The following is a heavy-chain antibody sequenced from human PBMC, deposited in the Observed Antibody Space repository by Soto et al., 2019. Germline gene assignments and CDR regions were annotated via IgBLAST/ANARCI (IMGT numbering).Heavy chain of an antibody. CDR1: GGTFSSYA. J-gene: IGHJ6*02. D-gene: IGHD5-18*01. CDR2: IIPIFGTA. Sequence: SVKVSCKDSGGTFSSYAISWVRQAPGRGLEWMGGIIPIFGTANYAQKFQGRVTITADKSTSTAYMELSSLRSEDTAVYYCASDXVDTARRDYYYYYGMDVWGQGTTVTVSS. V-gene: IGHV1-69*06. CDR3: ASDXVDTARRDYYYYYGMDV.